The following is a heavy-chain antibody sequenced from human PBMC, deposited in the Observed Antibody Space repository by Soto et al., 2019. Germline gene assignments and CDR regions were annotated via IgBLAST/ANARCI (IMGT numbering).Heavy chain of an antibody. CDR1: GYTFTGYY. J-gene: IGHJ6*02. V-gene: IGHV1-2*02. Sequence: QVQLVQSGAEVKKPGASVKVSCKASGYTFTGYYMHWVRQAPGQGLEWMGWINPNSGGTNYAQKCQGRVTRTRDTSISTAYMELSRLRSDDTAVYYCARVAIVVVPGGMDVWGQGTMVTVSS. CDR2: INPNSGGT. D-gene: IGHD2-2*01. CDR3: ARVAIVVVPGGMDV.